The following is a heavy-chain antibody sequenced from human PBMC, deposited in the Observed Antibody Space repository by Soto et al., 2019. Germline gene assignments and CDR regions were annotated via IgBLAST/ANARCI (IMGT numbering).Heavy chain of an antibody. CDR3: AKDQSSTIAGRRGFDY. J-gene: IGHJ4*02. D-gene: IGHD6-6*01. Sequence: GGSLRLSCAASGFTFNSFAMSWVRQAPGKGLEWVSGITGGGGTTYYADSVKGRFTISRDNSMNTLYLRMNSLRAEDTALYYCAKDQSSTIAGRRGFDYWGQGALVTVSS. CDR2: ITGGGGTT. CDR1: GFTFNSFA. V-gene: IGHV3-23*01.